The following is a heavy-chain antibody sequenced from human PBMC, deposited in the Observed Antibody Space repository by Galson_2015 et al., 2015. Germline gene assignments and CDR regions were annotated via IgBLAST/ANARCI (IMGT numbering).Heavy chain of an antibody. CDR2: IYTSGST. D-gene: IGHD3-22*01. V-gene: IGHV4-61*02. Sequence: LSLTCTVSGGSISSGSCYWSWIRQPAGKGLEWIGRIYTSGSTNYNPSLKSRVTMSVDTSKNQFSLKLSSVTAADTAVYYCARGQVGYYDRGNWFDPWGQGTLVTVSS. CDR3: ARGQVGYYDRGNWFDP. CDR1: GGSISSGSCY. J-gene: IGHJ5*02.